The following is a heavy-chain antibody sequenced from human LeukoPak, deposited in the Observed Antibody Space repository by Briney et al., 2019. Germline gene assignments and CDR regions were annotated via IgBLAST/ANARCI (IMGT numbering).Heavy chain of an antibody. V-gene: IGHV1-8*01. CDR3: ARAPYDFWSGYRFRARTRFDP. Sequence: ASVKVSCKASGYTFTSYDINWVRQATGQGLEWMGWMNPNSGNTGYAQKFQGRVTMTRNTSISTACMELSSLRSEDTAVYYCARAPYDFWSGYRFRARTRFDPWGQGTLVTVSS. CDR2: MNPNSGNT. J-gene: IGHJ5*02. D-gene: IGHD3-3*01. CDR1: GYTFTSYD.